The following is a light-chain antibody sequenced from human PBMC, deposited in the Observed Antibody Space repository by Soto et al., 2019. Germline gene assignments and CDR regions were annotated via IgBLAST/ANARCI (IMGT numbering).Light chain of an antibody. CDR3: NSYTSSSTYV. CDR1: SGDVGGYNY. J-gene: IGLJ1*01. Sequence: QSARTQPVSVSGSPGQSITISCTGTSGDVGGYNYVSWYQQHPGKAPKLMIYDVSNRPSGVSNRFSGSKSGNTASLTISGLQAEDEADYYCNSYTSSSTYVFGTGTKVTVL. V-gene: IGLV2-14*03. CDR2: DVS.